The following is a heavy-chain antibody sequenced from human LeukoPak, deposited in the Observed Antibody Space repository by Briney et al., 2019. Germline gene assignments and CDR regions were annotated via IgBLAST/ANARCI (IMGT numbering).Heavy chain of an antibody. D-gene: IGHD6-13*01. CDR2: IRYDGSNK. Sequence: PGGSLRLSCAASGFTFSSYGMHWVRQAPGKGLEWVAFIRYDGSNKYYADSVKGRFTISRDNSKNTLYLQMNSLRAEDTAVYYCARDGAYSSPPSYFQHWGQGTLVTVSS. CDR1: GFTFSSYG. CDR3: ARDGAYSSPPSYFQH. V-gene: IGHV3-30*02. J-gene: IGHJ1*01.